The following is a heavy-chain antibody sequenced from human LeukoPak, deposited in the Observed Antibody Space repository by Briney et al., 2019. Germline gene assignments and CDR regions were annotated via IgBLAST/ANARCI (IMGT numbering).Heavy chain of an antibody. Sequence: GGSLRLSCDVSGFTFRNYWMMWVRQAPEKGLEWVAMINPDGSGQSYVDSVKGRFTISRDNAKNSLYLQMNSLRAEDTAVYYCARDHHPSGYVYSFYYCYYGMDVWGKGPRSPSPQ. V-gene: IGHV3-7*01. D-gene: IGHD5-12*01. CDR2: INPDGSGQ. CDR1: GFTFRNYW. CDR3: ARDHHPSGYVYSFYYCYYGMDV. J-gene: IGHJ6*01.